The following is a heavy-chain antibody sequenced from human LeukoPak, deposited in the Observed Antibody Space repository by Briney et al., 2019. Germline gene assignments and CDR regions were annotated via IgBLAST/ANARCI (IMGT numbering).Heavy chain of an antibody. D-gene: IGHD5-18*01. CDR2: ISWNRGSI. CDR3: AKASHVDTAMVTSAFDI. V-gene: IGHV3-9*01. CDR1: GFTLDDYA. J-gene: IGHJ3*02. Sequence: GRSLRLSCAASGFTLDDYAMHWVRQAPGKGLEWVSGISWNRGSIGYGDSVKGRFTIFRDNAKNSLYLQMNSLRAEDTALYYCAKASHVDTAMVTSAFDIWGQGTMVTVSS.